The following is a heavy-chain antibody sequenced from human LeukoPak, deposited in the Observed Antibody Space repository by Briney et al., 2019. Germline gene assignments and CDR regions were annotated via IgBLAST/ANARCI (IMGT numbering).Heavy chain of an antibody. V-gene: IGHV4-39*01. CDR1: GGSISSSSYY. Sequence: SETLSLTCTVSGGSISSSSYYWGWIRQPPGKGLEWIGSIHYSGSTYYNPSLKSRVTISVDTSKNQFSLKLSSVTAADTAVYYCARRVLANWGYYYYMDVWGKGTTVTVSS. D-gene: IGHD7-27*01. CDR2: IHYSGST. CDR3: ARRVLANWGYYYYMDV. J-gene: IGHJ6*03.